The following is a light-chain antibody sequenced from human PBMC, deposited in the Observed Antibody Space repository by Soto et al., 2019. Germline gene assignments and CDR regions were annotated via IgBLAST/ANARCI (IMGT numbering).Light chain of an antibody. CDR2: EVS. CDR1: SSDVGAYNF. CDR3: CSYTGSLTLL. J-gene: IGLJ2*01. Sequence: QSALTQPASVSGSPGQSITISCTGTSSDVGAYNFVSWYQQFPGKAPKLMIYEVSNRPSGVSNRFSGSKSGNTASLTISGLQAEDEADYYCCSYTGSLTLLFGGGTKVTVL. V-gene: IGLV2-14*01.